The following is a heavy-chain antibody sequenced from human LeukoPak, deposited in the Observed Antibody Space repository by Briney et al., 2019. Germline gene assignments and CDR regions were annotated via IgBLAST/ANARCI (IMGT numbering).Heavy chain of an antibody. Sequence: GGSLRLSCAASVFTFRDDYTAWIRQAPGERLERGSHTSIGGSSIYYADFVRGRFAISRDNADNSLYLQMISLRVEDMAIYYCARERAAADFWSPYYSYWSQGTLVTVSS. CDR2: TSIGGSSI. CDR3: ARERAAADFWSPYYSY. D-gene: IGHD3-3*01. J-gene: IGHJ4*02. CDR1: VFTFRDDY. V-gene: IGHV3-11*01.